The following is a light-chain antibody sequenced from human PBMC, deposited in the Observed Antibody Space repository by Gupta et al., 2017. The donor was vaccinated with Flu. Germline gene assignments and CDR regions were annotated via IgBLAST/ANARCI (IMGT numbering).Light chain of an antibody. J-gene: IGKJ2*03. CDR2: GAS. Sequence: EIVMTQSPATLSVSPGERATLSCRASQSVSSNLAWYQQKPGQAPRLLIYGASTRATGIPARFRGSGSGTEFTLTLISLHSEDFAVYYCQQYNNWPPGDSFGQGTKLEIK. CDR1: QSVSSN. V-gene: IGKV3-15*01. CDR3: QQYNNWPPGDS.